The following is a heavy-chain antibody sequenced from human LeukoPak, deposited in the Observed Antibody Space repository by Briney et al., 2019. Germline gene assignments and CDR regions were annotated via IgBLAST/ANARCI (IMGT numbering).Heavy chain of an antibody. Sequence: PSETLSLTCTVSGGSISSYYWSWIRQPPGKGLEWIGYIYYSGSTNYNPSLKSRVTISVDTSKNQFSLKLSSVTAADTAVYYCARPANYYDSSGYYGRSDAFDIWGQGTMVTVSS. CDR2: IYYSGST. CDR1: GGSISSYY. J-gene: IGHJ3*02. CDR3: ARPANYYDSSGYYGRSDAFDI. V-gene: IGHV4-59*08. D-gene: IGHD3-22*01.